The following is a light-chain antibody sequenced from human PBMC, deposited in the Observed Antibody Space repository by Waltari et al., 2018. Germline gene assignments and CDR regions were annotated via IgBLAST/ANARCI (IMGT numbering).Light chain of an antibody. CDR1: QSVNKY. Sequence: EIVLTQSPATLSMSPGERATLSCRASQSVNKYLAWYQQRPGQAPRLPIYDASNRAPGIPARFSGSGSGTEFTLTISSLEPEDFALYYCQHHGTWPLSFGPGTTV. J-gene: IGKJ3*01. CDR3: QHHGTWPLS. V-gene: IGKV3-11*01. CDR2: DAS.